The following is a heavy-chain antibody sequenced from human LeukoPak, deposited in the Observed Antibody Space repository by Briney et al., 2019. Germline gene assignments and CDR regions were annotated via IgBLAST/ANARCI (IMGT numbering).Heavy chain of an antibody. J-gene: IGHJ4*02. CDR2: ISGSGGST. CDR3: AKGDAFGGVIVPFDY. Sequence: GGSLRLSCAASGFTFSSYALSWVRQAPGKGLEWVSAISGSGGSTYYADSVKGRFTISRDNSKNTLYLQMNSLRAEDTAVYYCAKGDAFGGVIVPFDYWGQGTLVTVSS. V-gene: IGHV3-23*01. D-gene: IGHD3-16*02. CDR1: GFTFSSYA.